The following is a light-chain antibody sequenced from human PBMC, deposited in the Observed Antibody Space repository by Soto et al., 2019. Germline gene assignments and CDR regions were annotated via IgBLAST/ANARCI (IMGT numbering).Light chain of an antibody. V-gene: IGKV3-15*01. J-gene: IGKJ5*01. CDR3: QQYNNWPRT. CDR1: QLFSSN. CDR2: GVS. Sequence: EIVMMQSPATLSVSPGEIVTLSCSASQLFSSNLAWYQHKPGQAPRLLIYGVSTRDTGVPDRFSGSASGTEFTLTISSLQSEDFAVYYCQQYNNWPRTFGQGTRLEIK.